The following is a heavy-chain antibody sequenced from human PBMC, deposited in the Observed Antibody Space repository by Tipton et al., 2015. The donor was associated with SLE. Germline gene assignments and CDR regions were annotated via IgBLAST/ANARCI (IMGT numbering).Heavy chain of an antibody. D-gene: IGHD2-15*01. Sequence: TLPLTCAVYGGSFSGYYWSWIRQPPGRGLEWIGYIYYSGSTNYNPSLKSRVTISVDTSKNQFSLKLSSVTAADTAVYYCARAEGSWDAFDIWGQGTMVTVSS. V-gene: IGHV4-59*01. CDR1: GGSFSGYY. CDR2: IYYSGST. CDR3: ARAEGSWDAFDI. J-gene: IGHJ3*02.